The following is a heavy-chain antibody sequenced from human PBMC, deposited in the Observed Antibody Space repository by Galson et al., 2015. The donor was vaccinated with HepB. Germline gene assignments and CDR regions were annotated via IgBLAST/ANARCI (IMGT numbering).Heavy chain of an antibody. CDR2: FHPEEAET. D-gene: IGHD3-3*01. CDR3: ANAGADFLNGFET. CDR1: GYSLTDLS. J-gene: IGHJ5*02. Sequence: SVKVSCKVSGYSLTDLSIQWVRQAPGKGLEWMGGFHPEEAETFYAQKFQGRVTMTEDTSTDTAYMELNSLKSEDTAIYYCANAGADFLNGFETWGQGTLVTVSS. V-gene: IGHV1-24*01.